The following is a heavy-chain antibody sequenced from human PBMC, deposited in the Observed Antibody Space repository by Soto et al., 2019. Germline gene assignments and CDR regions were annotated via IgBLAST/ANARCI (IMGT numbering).Heavy chain of an antibody. CDR3: AFPDEGGSYYYYYGMDV. V-gene: IGHV1-69*13. J-gene: IGHJ6*02. CDR2: IIPIFGTA. CDR1: GGTFSSYA. Sequence: SVKASCKASGGTFSSYAISWVQQAPGQGLEWMGGIIPIFGTANYAQKFQGRVTITADESASTAYMELSSLRSEDTAVYYCAFPDEGGSYYYYYGMDVWGQGTTVTVSS.